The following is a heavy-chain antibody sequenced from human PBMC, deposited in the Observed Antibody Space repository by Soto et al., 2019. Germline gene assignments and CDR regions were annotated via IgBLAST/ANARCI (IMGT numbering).Heavy chain of an antibody. CDR2: MNPNSGNT. CDR3: ARWGGEDILTDPNYY. D-gene: IGHD3-9*01. CDR1: GYTFTSYD. J-gene: IGHJ4*02. V-gene: IGHV1-8*01. Sequence: ASVKVSCKASGYTFTSYDINWVRQATGQGLEWMGWMNPNSGNTGYAQKFQGRVTMTRNTSLSTAYMELSSLRSEDTAVYYCARWGGEDILTDPNYYWGQGTLVTVSS.